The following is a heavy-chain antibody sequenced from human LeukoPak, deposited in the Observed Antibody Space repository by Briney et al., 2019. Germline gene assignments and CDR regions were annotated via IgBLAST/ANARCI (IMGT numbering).Heavy chain of an antibody. CDR2: ISFDGTTK. V-gene: IGHV3-30*04. J-gene: IGHJ4*02. CDR3: ASLGPYYDSSGYYQQTFDY. CDR1: GFSFTSFS. D-gene: IGHD3-22*01. Sequence: PGGSLRLSCAASGFSFTSFSIHWVRQTPDKGLEWLAVISFDGTTKYYADSVKGRFTISRDNSKNTVFLQMNSLRAEDTAVYYCASLGPYYDSSGYYQQTFDYWGQGTLVTVSS.